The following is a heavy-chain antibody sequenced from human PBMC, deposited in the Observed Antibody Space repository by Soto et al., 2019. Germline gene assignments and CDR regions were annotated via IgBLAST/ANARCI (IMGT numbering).Heavy chain of an antibody. CDR3: AKGPLSQLTLRLDRYGMDV. V-gene: IGHV3-23*04. CDR1: EFTFTSYA. J-gene: IGHJ6*02. CDR2: IGGRGDLK. Sequence: EGQLVESGGGLVQPGGSLRLSCAASEFTFTSYAMNWVRQAPGKGLEWLSAIGGRGDLKYYAASVDGRFTISRDNSKKTLYLEMNSLRADDTAVYYCAKGPLSQLTLRLDRYGMDVWGQGTTVTVSS. D-gene: IGHD1-1*01.